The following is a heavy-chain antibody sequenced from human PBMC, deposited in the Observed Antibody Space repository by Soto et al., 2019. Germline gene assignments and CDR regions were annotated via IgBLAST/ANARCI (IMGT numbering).Heavy chain of an antibody. Sequence: GGSLRLSCAASGFTFSSYWMSWVRQAPGKGLEWVANIKQDGSEKYYVDSVKGRFTISRDNAKNSLYLQMNSLRAEDTAVYYCYYDFWSGYYYGGASGYDAFDIWGQGTMVTVSS. CDR1: GFTFSSYW. J-gene: IGHJ3*02. D-gene: IGHD3-3*01. CDR2: IKQDGSEK. CDR3: YYDFWSGYYYGGASGYDAFDI. V-gene: IGHV3-7*01.